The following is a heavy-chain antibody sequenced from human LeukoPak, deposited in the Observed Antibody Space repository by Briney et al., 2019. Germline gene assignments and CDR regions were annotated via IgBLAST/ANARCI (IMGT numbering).Heavy chain of an antibody. CDR2: ITGSGRTI. D-gene: IGHD5-12*01. CDR1: GFTFSSYE. Sequence: PGGSLRLSCAASGFTFSSYEMNWVRQAPGKGLEWVSFITGSGRTIYYADSVKGRFTISRDNAKNSLYLQMNSLRAEDTAVYYCARASGYDFRPFDYWGQGTLVTVSS. CDR3: ARASGYDFRPFDY. J-gene: IGHJ4*02. V-gene: IGHV3-48*03.